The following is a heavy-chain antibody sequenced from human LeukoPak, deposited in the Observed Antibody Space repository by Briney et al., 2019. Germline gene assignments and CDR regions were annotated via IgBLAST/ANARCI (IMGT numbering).Heavy chain of an antibody. J-gene: IGHJ6*03. V-gene: IGHV4-39*07. Sequence: SETLSLTCTVSGGSISSSSYYWGWIRQPPGKGLEWIGSIYYSGSTNYNPSLKSRVTISVDTSKNQFSLKLSSVTAADTAVYYCARGRGESGWYSPHMDVWGKGTTVTVSS. D-gene: IGHD6-19*01. CDR1: GGSISSSSYY. CDR3: ARGRGESGWYSPHMDV. CDR2: IYYSGST.